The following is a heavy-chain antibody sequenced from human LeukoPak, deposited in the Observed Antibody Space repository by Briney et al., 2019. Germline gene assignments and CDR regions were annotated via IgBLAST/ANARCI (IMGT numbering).Heavy chain of an antibody. CDR2: MNPNSGNT. J-gene: IGHJ5*02. D-gene: IGHD3-3*01. Sequence: ASVKVSCKASGYTFTGYYMHWVRQAPGQGLEWMGWMNPNSGNTGYAQKFQGRVTITRNTSISTAYMELSSLRSEDTAVYYCARRFRHDFWSGYYTDTNWFDPWGQGTLVTVSS. CDR3: ARRFRHDFWSGYYTDTNWFDP. V-gene: IGHV1-8*03. CDR1: GYTFTGYY.